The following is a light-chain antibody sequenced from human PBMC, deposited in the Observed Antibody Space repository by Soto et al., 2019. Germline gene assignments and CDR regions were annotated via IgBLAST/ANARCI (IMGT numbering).Light chain of an antibody. J-gene: IGKJ2*01. V-gene: IGKV1-6*01. Sequence: AIQMTQSPSSLAASVGDRVTITCRASQGIRTELAWYQQKAGKAPQLLIYAASSLQSGVPSRCSGSGSGTDFTLPISSLQPEDVATYYCLQDYNYPRTFGQGTKLESK. CDR1: QGIRTE. CDR3: LQDYNYPRT. CDR2: AAS.